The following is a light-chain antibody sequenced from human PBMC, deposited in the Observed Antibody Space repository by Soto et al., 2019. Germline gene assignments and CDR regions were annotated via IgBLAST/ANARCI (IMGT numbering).Light chain of an antibody. CDR1: RSISSRH. CDR2: GAS. V-gene: IGKV3-15*01. J-gene: IGKJ5*01. Sequence: EIVMTQSPATLSVSPGERATLSCRASRSISSRHLAWYQQKPGQAPRLLIYGASTRATGIPARFSGSGSGTEFTHTISSLQSEDFALYYCQQHDAWPLPFGQGTRLEIK. CDR3: QQHDAWPLP.